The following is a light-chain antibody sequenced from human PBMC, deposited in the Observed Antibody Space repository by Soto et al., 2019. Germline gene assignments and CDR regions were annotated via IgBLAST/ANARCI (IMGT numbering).Light chain of an antibody. V-gene: IGKV3-15*01. Sequence: EIVLTQSPATLSLSPGERATLSCRGSQNNGSSLAGYQQKTGQAPRLLLYGASTRATGIPARFSGSGTGTEFTLTISSLQSEDFAVYYCQQYNNWPPITFGRGTRLEIK. CDR3: QQYNNWPPIT. J-gene: IGKJ5*01. CDR1: QNNGSS. CDR2: GAS.